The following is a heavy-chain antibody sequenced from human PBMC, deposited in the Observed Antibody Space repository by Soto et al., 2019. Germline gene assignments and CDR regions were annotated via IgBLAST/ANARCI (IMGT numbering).Heavy chain of an antibody. CDR3: ARDEGIAARLSYYYYGMDV. Sequence: ASVKVSCKASGYTFTGYYMHWARQAPGQGLEWMGWINPNSGGTNYAQKFQGRVTMTRDTSISTAYMELSRLRSDDTAVYYCARDEGIAARLSYYYYGMDVWGQGTTVTVSS. D-gene: IGHD6-6*01. CDR1: GYTFTGYY. J-gene: IGHJ6*02. CDR2: INPNSGGT. V-gene: IGHV1-2*02.